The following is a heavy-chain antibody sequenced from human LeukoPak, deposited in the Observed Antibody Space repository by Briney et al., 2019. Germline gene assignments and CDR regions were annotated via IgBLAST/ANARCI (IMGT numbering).Heavy chain of an antibody. Sequence: PGGSLRLSCAASGFTLSDYWMNWVRQSAGKGLVWVARIKTDGTNTKYADSVKGRFTISRDNTNNTLYLQMNSLRPEDTGVYYCARVRGNYMLDGLDLWGQGTMVTVSS. D-gene: IGHD1-7*01. CDR3: ARVRGNYMLDGLDL. CDR1: GFTLSDYW. CDR2: IKTDGTNT. J-gene: IGHJ3*01. V-gene: IGHV3-74*03.